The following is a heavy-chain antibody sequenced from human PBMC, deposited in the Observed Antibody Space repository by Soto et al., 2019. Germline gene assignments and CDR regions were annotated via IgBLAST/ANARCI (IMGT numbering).Heavy chain of an antibody. CDR3: ARDAHYCTNGVCYTAGYYYYGMDV. CDR2: ISAYNGNT. Sequence: ASVKVSCKASGYTFTSYGISWVRQAPGQGLEWMGWISAYNGNTNYAQKLQGRVTMTTDTSTSTAYKELRSLRSDDTAVYYCARDAHYCTNGVCYTAGYYYYGMDVWGQGTTVTVSS. CDR1: GYTFTSYG. V-gene: IGHV1-18*04. D-gene: IGHD2-8*01. J-gene: IGHJ6*02.